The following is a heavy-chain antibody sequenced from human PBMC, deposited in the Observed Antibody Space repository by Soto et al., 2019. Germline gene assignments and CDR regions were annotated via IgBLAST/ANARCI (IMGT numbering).Heavy chain of an antibody. CDR2: ISSDGSDK. Sequence: PGGSLRLSCAASGFTFSSYAMHCVRQAPGKGLEWVAVISSDGSDKYYTDSVKGRFAISRDTYKNTLYEQMNRMRAEETALYYYARDRHYRAGLRDVLGQGTTATVSS. CDR1: GFTFSSYA. D-gene: IGHD3-10*01. CDR3: ARDRHYRAGLRDV. J-gene: IGHJ6*02. V-gene: IGHV3-30*09.